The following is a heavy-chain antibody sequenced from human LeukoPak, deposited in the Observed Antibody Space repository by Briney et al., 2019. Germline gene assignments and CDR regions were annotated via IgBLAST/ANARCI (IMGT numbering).Heavy chain of an antibody. CDR2: IYYSGST. Sequence: SETLSLTCTVSGGSISSSSYYWGWTRQPPGKGLEWIGSIYYSGSTYYNPSLKSRVTISVDTSKNQFSLKLSSVTAADTAVYYCARQGRFLEWLLFGYFDYWGQGTLVTVSS. V-gene: IGHV4-39*01. CDR1: GGSISSSSYY. D-gene: IGHD3-3*01. J-gene: IGHJ4*02. CDR3: ARQGRFLEWLLFGYFDY.